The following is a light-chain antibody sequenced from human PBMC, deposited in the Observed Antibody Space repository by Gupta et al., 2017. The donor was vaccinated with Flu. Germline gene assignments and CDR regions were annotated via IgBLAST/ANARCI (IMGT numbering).Light chain of an antibody. CDR2: RNN. V-gene: IGLV1-47*01. Sequence: QSVLTPPPSASGTPGQTVTISCSGSRSNIGRNYLCWSHHLPDTAPKLLIYRNNRRPSGVPARFSGSKSATSGSLSNSGLRAEDEGDYYCASLDDARSVWVFGGGTKLTVL. CDR3: ASLDDARSVWV. CDR1: RSNIGRNY. J-gene: IGLJ3*02.